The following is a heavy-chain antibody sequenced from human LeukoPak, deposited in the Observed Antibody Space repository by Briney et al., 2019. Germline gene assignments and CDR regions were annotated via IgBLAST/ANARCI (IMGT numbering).Heavy chain of an antibody. CDR3: AKDIRRVGNTPYYDYVWGSYGFDY. D-gene: IGHD3-16*01. J-gene: IGHJ4*02. Sequence: PGGSLRLSCAASGFTFDDYAMHWVRQAPGKGLEWVSLISWDGGSTYYADSVKGRFTISRDNSKNSLYLQMNSLRAEDTALYYCAKDIRRVGNTPYYDYVWGSYGFDYWGQGTLVTVSS. CDR1: GFTFDDYA. V-gene: IGHV3-43D*03. CDR2: ISWDGGST.